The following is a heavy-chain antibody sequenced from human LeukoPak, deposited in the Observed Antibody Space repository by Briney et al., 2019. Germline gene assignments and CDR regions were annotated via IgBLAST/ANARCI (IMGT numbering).Heavy chain of an antibody. V-gene: IGHV1-2*02. CDR3: ARAILVRGLDY. CDR2: INPDGGVT. D-gene: IGHD3-10*01. Sequence: GASVKVSCKASGYSFTGYYIHWVRQAPGQGLEWMGWINPDGGVTKSAQKFQGRVTMTRDTSISTAYMELSSLRSEDTAVYYCARAILVRGLDYWGQGTLLTVSS. CDR1: GYSFTGYY. J-gene: IGHJ4*02.